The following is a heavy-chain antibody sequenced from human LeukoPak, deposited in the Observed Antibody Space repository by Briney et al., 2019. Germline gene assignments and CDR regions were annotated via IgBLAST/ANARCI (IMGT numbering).Heavy chain of an antibody. D-gene: IGHD6-19*01. CDR2: IYTSGGT. J-gene: IGHJ4*02. CDR1: GGSISSYY. V-gene: IGHV4-4*07. CDR3: ATHSGGWNFDY. Sequence: SETLSLTCTVSGGSISSYYWSWTRQPAGTGLEWIGRIYTSGGTNYNPSLKSRVTMSVDTSKNQFSLKLSSVTAADTAVYYCATHSGGWNFDYWGQGTLVTVSS.